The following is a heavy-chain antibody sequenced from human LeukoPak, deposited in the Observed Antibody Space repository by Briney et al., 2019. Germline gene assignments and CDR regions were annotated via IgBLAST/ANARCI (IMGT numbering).Heavy chain of an antibody. CDR3: AKGGSIAALPYYFDY. Sequence: GGSLRLSCAAPGFTFSSYGMSWVRQAPGKGLEWVSTISVSGGSTYYADSVKGRFTISRDNSKNTLYLEMNSLRAEDTAVYYCAKGGSIAALPYYFDYWGQGTLVTVSS. CDR2: ISVSGGST. D-gene: IGHD6-6*01. CDR1: GFTFSSYG. V-gene: IGHV3-23*01. J-gene: IGHJ4*02.